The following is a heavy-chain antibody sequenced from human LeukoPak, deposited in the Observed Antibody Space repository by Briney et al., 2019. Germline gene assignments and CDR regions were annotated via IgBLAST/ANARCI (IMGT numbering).Heavy chain of an antibody. J-gene: IGHJ5*02. Sequence: GGSLRLSCAASKFTFSDYSVNWVRQAPGKGLEWVANIKEDGSAKNYVDFVKGRFTISRDNAKNALYLQMNSLRVEDTAVYYCARDKAYNSFDLWGQGTLVIVSS. CDR3: ARDKAYNSFDL. D-gene: IGHD1-14*01. CDR1: KFTFSDYS. CDR2: IKEDGSAK. V-gene: IGHV3-7*01.